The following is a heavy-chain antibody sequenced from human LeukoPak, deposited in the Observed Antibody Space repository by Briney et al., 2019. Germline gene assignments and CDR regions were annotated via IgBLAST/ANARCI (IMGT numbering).Heavy chain of an antibody. CDR2: IYYSGNT. CDR1: GGSIGSYY. Sequence: SETLSLTCTVSGGSIGSYYWSWIRPPPGKGLEWIGHIYYSGNTNYNPPLKSRVTISLDTSKNQFSLRLSSVTAADTAVYSCASATTQWLVPVWFAPWGQGTLVTVSS. V-gene: IGHV4-59*01. D-gene: IGHD6-19*01. CDR3: ASATTQWLVPVWFAP. J-gene: IGHJ5*02.